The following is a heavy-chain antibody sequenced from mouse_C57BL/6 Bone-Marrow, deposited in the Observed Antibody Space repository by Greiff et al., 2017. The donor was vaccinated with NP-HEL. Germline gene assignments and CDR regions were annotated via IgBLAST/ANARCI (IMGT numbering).Heavy chain of an antibody. CDR3: ARGGSSLTHFDY. CDR1: GFTFSDYY. V-gene: IGHV5-16*01. Sequence: EVKVVESEGGLVQPGSSMKLSCTASGFTFSDYYMAWVRQVPEKGLEWVANINYDGSSTYYLDSLKSRFIISRDNAKNILYLQMSSLKSEDTATYYCARGGSSLTHFDYWGQGTTLTVSS. CDR2: INYDGSST. D-gene: IGHD1-1*01. J-gene: IGHJ2*01.